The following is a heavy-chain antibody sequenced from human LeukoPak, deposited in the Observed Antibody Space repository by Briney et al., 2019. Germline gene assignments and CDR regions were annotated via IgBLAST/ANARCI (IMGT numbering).Heavy chain of an antibody. V-gene: IGHV4-30-4*08. CDR2: IYHSGTT. Sequence: SQTLSLTCTVSGDSINSCEHYWSWLRQPPGKGREWIGHIYHSGTTYYNPSVKSRMTISDDTSKNQFSLNLRSVTAVDTAVYYCARVQYCSGGSCHNLRLFDQWGQGTLVTVSS. CDR3: ARVQYCSGGSCHNLRLFDQ. J-gene: IGHJ4*02. CDR1: GDSINSCEHY. D-gene: IGHD2-15*01.